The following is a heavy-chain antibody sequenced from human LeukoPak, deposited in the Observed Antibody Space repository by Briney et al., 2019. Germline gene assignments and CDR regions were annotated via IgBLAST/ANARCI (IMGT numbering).Heavy chain of an antibody. CDR1: GYTFTSYA. CDR3: ARDLLDDGSAADNDAFDI. CDR2: IIPIFGTA. D-gene: IGHD3-10*01. V-gene: IGHV1-69*13. J-gene: IGHJ3*02. Sequence: SVKVSCKASGYTFTSYAMNWVRQAPGQGLEWMGGIIPIFGTANYAQKFQGRVTITADESTSTAYMELSSLRSEDTAVYYCARDLLDDGSAADNDAFDIWGQGTMVTVSS.